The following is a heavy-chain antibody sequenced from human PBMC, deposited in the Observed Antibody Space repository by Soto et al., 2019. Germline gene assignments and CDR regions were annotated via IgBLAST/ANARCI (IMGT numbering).Heavy chain of an antibody. V-gene: IGHV1-2*02. CDR2: INPNSGGT. Sequence: ASVKVSCKASGYTFTGYYMHWVRQAPGQGLEWMGWINPNSGGTNYAQKFQGRVTMTRDTSISTAYMELSRLRSDDTAVYYCARLGNSYDSSGYFEWGQGTLVTVSS. CDR1: GYTFTGYY. D-gene: IGHD3-22*01. J-gene: IGHJ4*02. CDR3: ARLGNSYDSSGYFE.